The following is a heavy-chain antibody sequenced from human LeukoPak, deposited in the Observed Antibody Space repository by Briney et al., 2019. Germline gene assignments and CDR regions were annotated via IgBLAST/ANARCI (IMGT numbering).Heavy chain of an antibody. V-gene: IGHV4-59*08. J-gene: IGHJ5*02. CDR1: GGSISSHY. CDR2: FYYSGST. CDR3: ARRGQENTMITANNWFDP. D-gene: IGHD3-16*01. Sequence: SKTLSLTCSVSGGSISSHYWSWIRQPPGKGLEWIGYFYYSGSTKYNLSLQSRVTISVDTSKNQFSLRLYSVTAADTAVYYCARRGQENTMITANNWFDPWGQGTLVTVSS.